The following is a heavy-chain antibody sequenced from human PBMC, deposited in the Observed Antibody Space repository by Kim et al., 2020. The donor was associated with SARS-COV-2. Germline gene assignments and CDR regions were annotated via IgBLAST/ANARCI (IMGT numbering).Heavy chain of an antibody. V-gene: IGHV3-30*04. CDR2: ISYDGSNK. J-gene: IGHJ4*02. Sequence: GGSLRLSCAASGFTFSSYAMHWVRQAPGKGLEWVAVISYDGSNKYYADSVKGRFTISRDNSKNTLYLQMNSLRAEDTAVYYCAREMRHLDQGCLDYWGQGTLVTVSS. D-gene: IGHD3-3*01. CDR1: GFTFSSYA. CDR3: AREMRHLDQGCLDY.